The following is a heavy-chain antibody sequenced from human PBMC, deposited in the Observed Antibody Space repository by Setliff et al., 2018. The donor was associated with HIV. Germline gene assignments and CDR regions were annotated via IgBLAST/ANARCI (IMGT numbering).Heavy chain of an antibody. V-gene: IGHV4-39*01. D-gene: IGHD6-13*01. CDR3: VGSTIAAAVYYYHYYMDV. Sequence: PSETLSLTCTVSGGSISSSSYYWGWIRQPPGKGLEWIGSIYYSGSTYANPSLKSRVTISVDTSKNQFSLNLSSVTAADTAVYYCVGSTIAAAVYYYHYYMDVWGKGTTVTVSS. CDR2: IYYSGST. CDR1: GGSISSSSYY. J-gene: IGHJ6*03.